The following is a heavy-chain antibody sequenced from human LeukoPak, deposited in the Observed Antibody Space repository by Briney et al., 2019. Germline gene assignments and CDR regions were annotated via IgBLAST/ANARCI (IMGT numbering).Heavy chain of an antibody. CDR1: GFTFSSYA. V-gene: IGHV3-23*01. J-gene: IGHJ6*03. CDR3: AKVGCSGGSCSSYYYYYYMDV. CDR2: ISGSGGST. Sequence: GGSLRLSCAASGFTFSSYAMSWVRQAPGKGLEWVSAISGSGGSTYYADSVKGRFTVSRDNSKNTLYLQMNSLRAEDTAVYYCAKVGCSGGSCSSYYYYYYMDVWGKGTTVTVSS. D-gene: IGHD2-15*01.